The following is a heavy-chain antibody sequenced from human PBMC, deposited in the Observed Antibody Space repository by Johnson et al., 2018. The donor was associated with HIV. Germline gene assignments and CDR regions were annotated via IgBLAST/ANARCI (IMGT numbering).Heavy chain of an antibody. V-gene: IGHV3-66*01. Sequence: VQLVESGGGVVQPGRSPRLSCAASGFTFTNYAMHWVRQAPGKGLEWVSVLFSGGSTYYADSVKGRFTISRDNSKNTLYLQMNSLRAEDTAVYYCARACRDGYTCDAFDIWGQGTMVTVSS. CDR1: GFTFTNYA. D-gene: IGHD5-24*01. CDR2: LFSGGST. CDR3: ARACRDGYTCDAFDI. J-gene: IGHJ3*02.